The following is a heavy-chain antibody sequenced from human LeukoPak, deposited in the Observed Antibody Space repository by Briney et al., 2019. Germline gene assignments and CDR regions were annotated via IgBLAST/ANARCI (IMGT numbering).Heavy chain of an antibody. CDR1: GGSISSSNW. D-gene: IGHD1-26*01. CDR2: IYYSGST. CDR3: ARDDGSP. J-gene: IGHJ5*02. Sequence: SETLSLTCAVSGGSISSSNWWSWVRQPPGKGLEWIGSIYYSGSTYYNPSLKSRVTISVDTSKNQFSLKLSSVTAADTAVYYCARDDGSPWGQGTLVTVSS. V-gene: IGHV4-4*02.